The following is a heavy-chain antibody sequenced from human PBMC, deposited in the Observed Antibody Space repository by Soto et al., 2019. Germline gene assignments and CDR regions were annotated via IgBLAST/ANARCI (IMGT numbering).Heavy chain of an antibody. J-gene: IGHJ6*02. Sequence: GGSLRLSCAASGFTFSSYAMSWVRQAPGKGLEWVANIKQDGSEKYYVDSVKGRFTISRDNAKNSLYLQMNSLRAEDTAVYYCARESHWNLAGGMDVWGQGTTVTVSS. CDR3: ARESHWNLAGGMDV. D-gene: IGHD1-1*01. V-gene: IGHV3-7*05. CDR2: IKQDGSEK. CDR1: GFTFSSYA.